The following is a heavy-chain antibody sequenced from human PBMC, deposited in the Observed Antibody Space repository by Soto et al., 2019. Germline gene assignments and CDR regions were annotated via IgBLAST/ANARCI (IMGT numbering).Heavy chain of an antibody. Sequence: ASVKVSCKASGYTFTSYGISWVRQAPGQGLEWMGWISAYNGNTNYAQKLQGRVTVTTDTSTSTAYMELRSLRSDDTAVYYCARPDRSDDILTGYPSWGQGTLVTVSS. CDR3: ARPDRSDDILTGYPS. J-gene: IGHJ5*02. CDR1: GYTFTSYG. CDR2: ISAYNGNT. D-gene: IGHD3-9*01. V-gene: IGHV1-18*04.